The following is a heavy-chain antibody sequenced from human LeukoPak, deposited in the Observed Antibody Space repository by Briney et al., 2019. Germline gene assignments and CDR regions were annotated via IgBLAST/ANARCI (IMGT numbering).Heavy chain of an antibody. CDR3: TRSRHYYGSGRESGIYNWFDP. J-gene: IGHJ5*02. Sequence: SVKVSCKASGGTFSSYAISWVRQAPGQGLEWMGGIIPIFGTANYAQKFQGRVTITADESTSTAYMELSSLRSEDTAVYYCTRSRHYYGSGRESGIYNWFDPWGQGTLVTVSS. D-gene: IGHD3-10*01. CDR2: IIPIFGTA. CDR1: GGTFSSYA. V-gene: IGHV1-69*13.